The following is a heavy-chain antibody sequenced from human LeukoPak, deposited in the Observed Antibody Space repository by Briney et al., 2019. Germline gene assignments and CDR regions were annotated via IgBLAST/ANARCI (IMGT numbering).Heavy chain of an antibody. CDR3: ARDHPPPPPGYRDV. V-gene: IGHV4-61*02. Sequence: PSETLSLTCTVSGGSISSGNYYWTWIRQPAGKGLEWIGRIYVSGSTNYNPSFKSRVTISADTSKNQFSLKLSSVTAADTAVYYCARDHPPPPPGYRDVGGKGTTVTVPS. CDR2: IYVSGST. J-gene: IGHJ6*03. D-gene: IGHD7-27*01. CDR1: GGSISSGNYY.